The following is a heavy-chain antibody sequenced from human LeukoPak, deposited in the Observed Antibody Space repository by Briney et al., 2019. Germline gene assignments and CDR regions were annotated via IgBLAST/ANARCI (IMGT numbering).Heavy chain of an antibody. D-gene: IGHD2-2*01. V-gene: IGHV1-2*06. CDR3: ARPLGYCSSNSCYLDV. Sequence: ASVKVSCKASGYTFTGYYMHWVRQAPGQGLEWMGRINVNRGGTNYAQKFQGRVTMTRDTSISTAYMQLGRLRSDDTAVYYCARPLGYCSSNSCYLDVWGKGTTVTVSS. J-gene: IGHJ6*03. CDR1: GYTFTGYY. CDR2: INVNRGGT.